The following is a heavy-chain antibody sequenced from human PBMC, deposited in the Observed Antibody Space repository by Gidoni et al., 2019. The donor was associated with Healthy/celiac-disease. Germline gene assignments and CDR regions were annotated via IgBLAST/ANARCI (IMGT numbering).Heavy chain of an antibody. CDR2: IIPICGTA. CDR1: GGTFSSYA. V-gene: IGHV1-69*06. CDR3: AGEESPTMITFGGAFDY. Sequence: QVQLVQSGAEVKKPGSSVKLSCKASGGTFSSYALSWVRQAPGQGLEWMGGIIPICGTANDAQKFQGIVTITADKSTSTAYMELSSLRSEDTAVYYCAGEESPTMITFGGAFDYWGQGTLVTVSS. J-gene: IGHJ4*02. D-gene: IGHD3-16*01.